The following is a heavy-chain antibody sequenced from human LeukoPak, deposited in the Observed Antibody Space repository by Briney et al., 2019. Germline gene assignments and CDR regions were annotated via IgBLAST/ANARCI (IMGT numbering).Heavy chain of an antibody. CDR3: ASSSSSRGRDV. V-gene: IGHV3-48*04. CDR2: VSSGSSTI. Sequence: GGSLRLSCAATGLTFSSYSMNWVRQAPGKGLEWVSYVSSGSSTILYADSVKGRFTISRDNAKNSLYLQMNSLRAEHTAVYYCASSSSSRGRDVWGKGTTVTVAS. J-gene: IGHJ6*04. CDR1: GLTFSSYS. D-gene: IGHD6-6*01.